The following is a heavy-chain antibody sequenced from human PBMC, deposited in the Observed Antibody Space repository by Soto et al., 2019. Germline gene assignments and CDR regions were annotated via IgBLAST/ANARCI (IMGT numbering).Heavy chain of an antibody. D-gene: IGHD3-10*01. J-gene: IGHJ4*02. CDR1: GYTFTSYG. V-gene: IGHV1-18*01. CDR2: ISAYNGNT. Sequence: QVQLVQSGAEVKKPGASVKVSCKASGYTFTSYGISWVRQAPGQGLEWMGWISAYNGNTNYAQKLQGRGTMTTDTSTSTAYMELRSLRSDDTAVYYCARVKMGYYYGSGSGGYFDYWGQGTLVTVSS. CDR3: ARVKMGYYYGSGSGGYFDY.